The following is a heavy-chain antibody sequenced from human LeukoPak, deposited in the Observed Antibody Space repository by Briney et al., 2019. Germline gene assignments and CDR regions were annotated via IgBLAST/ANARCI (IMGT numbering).Heavy chain of an antibody. CDR1: GFTFSIYA. V-gene: IGHV3-23*01. D-gene: IGHD3-22*01. CDR3: AKDRPNYYGNNGHYYRRDGDS. Sequence: GGSLRLSCAASGFTFSIYAMSWVRQAPGKGLEWVSSISGRGDLTYYAGSVKGRFTISRDNSKNTLYLQMNSLRAEDTAIYYCAKDRPNYYGNNGHYYRRDGDSWGQGTLVTVSS. J-gene: IGHJ5*01. CDR2: ISGRGDLT.